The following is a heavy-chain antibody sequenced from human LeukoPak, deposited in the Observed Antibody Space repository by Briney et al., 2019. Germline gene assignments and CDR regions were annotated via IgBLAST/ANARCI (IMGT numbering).Heavy chain of an antibody. J-gene: IGHJ5*02. Sequence: PGGSLRLSCAASGFTFSSYAMSWVRQAPGKGLEWVSAISGSGGSTYYADSVKGRFTISRDNSKNTLYPQMNSLRAEDTAVYYCAKDLVGTSWNWFDPWGQGTLVTVSS. CDR2: ISGSGGST. CDR3: AKDLVGTSWNWFDP. CDR1: GFTFSSYA. V-gene: IGHV3-23*01. D-gene: IGHD2-2*01.